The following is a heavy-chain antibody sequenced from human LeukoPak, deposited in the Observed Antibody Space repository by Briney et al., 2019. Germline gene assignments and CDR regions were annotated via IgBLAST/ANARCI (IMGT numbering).Heavy chain of an antibody. CDR1: GYTLNELS. J-gene: IGHJ4*02. V-gene: IGHV1-24*01. D-gene: IGHD4-23*01. CDR2: FDPEDGET. CDR3: ATDRFDGGDYGGHAY. Sequence: ASVKVSCKVSGYTLNELSMHCVRQAPGKGLEWMGGFDPEDGETLYAQKFQARVTMTEDTSTDTAYMELSSLRSEDTAVYYCATDRFDGGDYGGHAYWGQGTLITVSS.